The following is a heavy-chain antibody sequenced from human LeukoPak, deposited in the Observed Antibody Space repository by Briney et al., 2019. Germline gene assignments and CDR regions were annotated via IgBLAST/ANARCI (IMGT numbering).Heavy chain of an antibody. J-gene: IGHJ5*02. V-gene: IGHV4-59*01. Sequence: SETLSLTCTVSGCSISSYYWNWIRQPPGKGLEWIGYIYYSGSTNYNPSLKSRVTISVDTSKNQFSLKLSSVTAADTAVYYCARSSSSWAKWFDPWGQGTLVTVSS. CDR1: GCSISSYY. CDR3: ARSSSSWAKWFDP. CDR2: IYYSGST. D-gene: IGHD6-13*01.